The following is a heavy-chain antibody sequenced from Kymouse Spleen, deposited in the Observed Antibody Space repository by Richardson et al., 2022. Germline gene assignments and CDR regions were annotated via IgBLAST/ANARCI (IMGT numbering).Heavy chain of an antibody. CDR3: ARITMVRGVIITYFDY. J-gene: IGHJ4*02. Sequence: EVQLVESGGGLVQPGGSLRLSCAASGFTFSSYWMSWVRQAPGKGLEWVANIKQDGSEKYYVDSVKGRFTISRDNAKNSLYLQMNSLRAEDTAVYYCARITMVRGVIITYFDYWGQGTLVTVSS. D-gene: IGHD3-10*01. CDR1: GFTFSSYW. V-gene: IGHV3-7*01. CDR2: IKQDGSEK.